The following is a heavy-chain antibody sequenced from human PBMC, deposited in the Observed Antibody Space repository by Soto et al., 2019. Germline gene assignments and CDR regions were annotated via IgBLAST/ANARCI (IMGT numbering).Heavy chain of an antibody. CDR2: IGTYNGNT. D-gene: IGHD1-1*01. J-gene: IGHJ6*02. CDR3: AREKFSTWSDGVGGVDV. CDR1: GYTFTNYG. Sequence: GASVKVSCKASGYTFTNYGITWVRQAPGQGFEWMGWIGTYNGNTNYAQMLQGRVTVTTDTSTSTAYMELRSLRSDDTAVYYCAREKFSTWSDGVGGVDVWGQGTTVTVSS. V-gene: IGHV1-18*01.